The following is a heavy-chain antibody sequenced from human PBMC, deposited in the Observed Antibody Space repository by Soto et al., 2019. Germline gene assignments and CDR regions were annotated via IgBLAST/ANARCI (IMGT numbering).Heavy chain of an antibody. D-gene: IGHD3-10*01. CDR1: GYSSTNYW. CDR2: TYPDDSDT. CDR3: ARHTFGDYYDY. V-gene: IGHV5-51*01. Sequence: EVQLVQSGAEVKKPGESLKISCKGSGYSSTNYWIAWVRQMPGKGLEWMGITYPDDSDTRFSPSFQGQVTISADKSISTAYLQRSSLKASDTAIYYCARHTFGDYYDYWGQGTLVTVSS. J-gene: IGHJ4*02.